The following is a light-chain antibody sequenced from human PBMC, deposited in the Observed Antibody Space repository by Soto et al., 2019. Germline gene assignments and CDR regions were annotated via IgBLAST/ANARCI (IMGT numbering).Light chain of an antibody. CDR3: AAWDVSLNVVV. Sequence: QAVVTQPPSVSGTPGQRVTISCSGSASNIGSNPVNWYQQLPGTAPKLLIYSSSHRPSVVPDRISGSKSGTSASLAISGLQSGDEADYYCAAWDVSLNVVVFGGGTQLTVL. CDR1: ASNIGSNP. CDR2: SSS. V-gene: IGLV1-44*01. J-gene: IGLJ2*01.